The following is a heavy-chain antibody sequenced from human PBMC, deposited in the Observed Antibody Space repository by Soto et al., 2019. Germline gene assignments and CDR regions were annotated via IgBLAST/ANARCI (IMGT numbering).Heavy chain of an antibody. D-gene: IGHD3-22*01. V-gene: IGHV3-11*06. CDR3: ARHLVGSSGNYFDH. CDR1: GFSISDDY. J-gene: IGHJ4*02. Sequence: QVRLVESGGGLVKPGGSLRLSCVVSGFSISDDYVSWIRQAPGKGLEWVSYITRSPGYTSYADSVKGRFTISRDTGKNSVHLQMYSLRAEDTAVYYFARHLVGSSGNYFDHWGQGTLVSVSS. CDR2: ITRSPGYT.